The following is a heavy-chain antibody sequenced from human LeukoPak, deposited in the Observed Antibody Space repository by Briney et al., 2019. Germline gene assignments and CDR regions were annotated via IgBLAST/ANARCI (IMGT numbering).Heavy chain of an antibody. Sequence: GGSLRLSCAAPGFTLSSYWMSWVRQAPGKGLEWVANIKQDGSEKYYVDSVRGRFTTSRDNAKNSLYLQKNSLRAEDTAVYYCARVSESIAVVNDAFDICGQGTMVTVSS. J-gene: IGHJ3*02. CDR3: ARVSESIAVVNDAFDI. V-gene: IGHV3-7*01. D-gene: IGHD6-19*01. CDR1: GFTLSSYW. CDR2: IKQDGSEK.